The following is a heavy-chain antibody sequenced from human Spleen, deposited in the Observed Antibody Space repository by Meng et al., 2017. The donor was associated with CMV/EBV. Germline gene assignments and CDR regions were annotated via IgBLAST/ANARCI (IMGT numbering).Heavy chain of an antibody. J-gene: IGHJ4*02. V-gene: IGHV4-39*07. CDR1: GDSIRSGDYY. CDR3: ARGRAAARVLDY. CDR2: THYSGST. D-gene: IGHD6-6*01. Sequence: SETLSLTCSVSGDSIRSGDYYWGWIRQSPGKGLEWIANTHYSGSTFYNPSLKSRVTISLDTSKNKFSLKLSSVTAADTAVYYCARGRAAARVLDYWGQGTLVTVSS.